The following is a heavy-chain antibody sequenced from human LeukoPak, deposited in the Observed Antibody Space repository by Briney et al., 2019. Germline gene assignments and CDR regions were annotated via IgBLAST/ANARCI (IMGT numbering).Heavy chain of an antibody. J-gene: IGHJ6*03. D-gene: IGHD3-3*01. Sequence: GASVKVSCKASGYTFTGYYMHWVRQAPGQGLEWMGWINPNSGGTNYAQKFQGRVTMTRDTSISTAYMELSRLRSDDTAVYYCAGGDTIFGVVMGKNYYYYYMDVWGKGTTVTVSS. CDR1: GYTFTGYY. V-gene: IGHV1-2*02. CDR2: INPNSGGT. CDR3: AGGDTIFGVVMGKNYYYYYMDV.